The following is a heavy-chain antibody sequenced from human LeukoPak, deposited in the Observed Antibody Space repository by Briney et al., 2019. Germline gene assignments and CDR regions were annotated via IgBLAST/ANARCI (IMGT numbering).Heavy chain of an antibody. J-gene: IGHJ3*02. CDR1: GFTFDDYA. CDR2: ISWNSGSI. V-gene: IGHV3-9*01. D-gene: IGHD3-22*01. CDR3: AKSWRLVVVINAFDI. Sequence: PGGSLRLSCAASGFTFDDYAMHWVRQAPGKGLEWVSGISWNSGSIGYADSVKGRFTISRDNAKNSLYLQMNSLRAEDTAVYYCAKSWRLVVVINAFDIWGQGTMATVSS.